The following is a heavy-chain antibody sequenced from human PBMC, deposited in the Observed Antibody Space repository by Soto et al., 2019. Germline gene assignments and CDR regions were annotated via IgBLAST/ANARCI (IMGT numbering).Heavy chain of an antibody. Sequence: GASGKVSWKASGFTLSKSGISWGRPAPGQGLEWMGWISAYNGNTNYAQKLQGRVTMTTDTSTSTAYMELRSLRSDDTAVYYCARCGSGYCDAFDIWGQGTMVTVSS. CDR1: GFTLSKSG. CDR2: ISAYNGNT. CDR3: ARCGSGYCDAFDI. D-gene: IGHD3-22*01. J-gene: IGHJ3*02. V-gene: IGHV1-18*01.